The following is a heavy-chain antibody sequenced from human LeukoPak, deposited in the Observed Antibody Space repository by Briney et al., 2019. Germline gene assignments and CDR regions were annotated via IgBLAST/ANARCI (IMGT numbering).Heavy chain of an antibody. CDR3: ARDLLGSSSFGY. J-gene: IGHJ4*02. CDR2: INHSGST. D-gene: IGHD6-19*01. Sequence: SQTLSLTCTVSGGSISSDGYYWSWIRQPPGKGLEWIGYINHSGSTYYNPSLKSRVTISVDRSKNQFSLKLSSVTAADTAMYYCARDLLGSSSFGYWGQGTLVTVSS. CDR1: GGSISSDGYY. V-gene: IGHV4-30-2*01.